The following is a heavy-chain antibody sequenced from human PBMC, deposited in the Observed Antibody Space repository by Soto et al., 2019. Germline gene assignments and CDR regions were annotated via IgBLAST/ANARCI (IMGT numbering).Heavy chain of an antibody. CDR2: ISGSGGST. J-gene: IGHJ4*02. CDR3: AKESYYDFWSGYYADY. V-gene: IGHV3-23*01. CDR1: GFTFSSYA. Sequence: PGGSLRLSCAASGFTFSSYAMSWFRQAPGKGLEWVSAISGSGGSTYYADSVKGRFTISRDNSKNTLYLQMNSLRAEDTAVYYCAKESYYDFWSGYYADYWGQGTLVTVSS. D-gene: IGHD3-3*01.